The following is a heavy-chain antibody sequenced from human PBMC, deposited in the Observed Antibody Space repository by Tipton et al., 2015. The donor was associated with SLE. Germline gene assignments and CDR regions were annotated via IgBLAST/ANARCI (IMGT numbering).Heavy chain of an antibody. J-gene: IGHJ4*02. V-gene: IGHV3-72*01. CDR2: TRTRATNYNT. D-gene: IGHD6-13*01. CDR1: GGSVGTDH. Sequence: GLVKPSETLSLICSVSGGSVGTDHWIWIRQPPGKGLEWVGRTRTRATNYNTDYAASVKGRFSISRDDSRNSLYLQMNSLKTEDTAVYYCVAAGTQYYWGQGTLVTVSS. CDR3: VAAGTQYY.